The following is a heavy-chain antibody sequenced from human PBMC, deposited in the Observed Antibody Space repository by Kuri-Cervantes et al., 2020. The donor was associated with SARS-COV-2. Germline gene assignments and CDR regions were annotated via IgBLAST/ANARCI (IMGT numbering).Heavy chain of an antibody. J-gene: IGHJ3*02. Sequence: LSLTCTVSGGSISSGSYYWSWIRQPAGKGLEWIGRIYTSGSTNYNPSLKSRVTISVDTSKNQFSLKLSSVTAADTAVYYCASARAFDIWGQGTMVTVSS. CDR1: GGSISSGSYY. V-gene: IGHV4-61*02. CDR3: ASARAFDI. CDR2: IYTSGST.